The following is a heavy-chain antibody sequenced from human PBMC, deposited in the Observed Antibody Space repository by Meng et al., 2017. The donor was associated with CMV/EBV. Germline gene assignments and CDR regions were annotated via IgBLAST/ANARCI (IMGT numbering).Heavy chain of an antibody. J-gene: IGHJ4*02. CDR1: GYTFTSYG. Sequence: ASVKVSCKASGYTFTSYGISWVRQAPGQGLEWMGWISAYNGNTNYAQKLQGRVTMTTDTSTSTAYMELRSLRSDDTAVYYCARDRRTENYMAYYYDSSGGIDYWGQGTLVTVSS. V-gene: IGHV1-18*01. CDR2: ISAYNGNT. CDR3: ARDRRTENYMAYYYDSSGGIDY. D-gene: IGHD3-22*01.